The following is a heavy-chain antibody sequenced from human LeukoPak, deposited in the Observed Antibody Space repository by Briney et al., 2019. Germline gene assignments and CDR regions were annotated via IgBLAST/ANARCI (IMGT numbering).Heavy chain of an antibody. J-gene: IGHJ3*02. CDR1: GGSISSSSYY. CDR3: ARDLRGGLDAFDI. CDR2: IYYSGST. Sequence: PSETLSLTCTVSGGSISSSSYYWGWIRQPPGKGLEWIGSIYYSGSTYYNPSLKSRVTISVDTSKNQFSLKLSSVTAADTAVYYCARDLRGGLDAFDIWGQGTMVTVSS. D-gene: IGHD2-15*01. V-gene: IGHV4-39*07.